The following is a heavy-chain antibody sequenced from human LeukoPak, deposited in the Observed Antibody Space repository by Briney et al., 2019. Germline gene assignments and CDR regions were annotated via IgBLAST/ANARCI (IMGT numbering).Heavy chain of an antibody. CDR1: GFTFSSYA. Sequence: PGGSLRLSCAASGFTFSSYAMSWIRQAPGKGLEWVSYISSSGSTIYYADSVKGRFTISRDNSKNTLYLQMNSLRAEDMAVYYCAKATPILGAAAYYFDYWGQGTLVTVSS. CDR3: AKATPILGAAAYYFDY. CDR2: ISSSGSTI. V-gene: IGHV3-23*01. J-gene: IGHJ4*02. D-gene: IGHD1-26*01.